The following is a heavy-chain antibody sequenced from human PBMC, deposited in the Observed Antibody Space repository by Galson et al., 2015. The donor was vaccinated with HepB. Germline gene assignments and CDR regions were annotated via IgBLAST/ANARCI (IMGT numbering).Heavy chain of an antibody. Sequence: ETLSLTCTVSGGSISSSSYYWGWIRQPPGKGLEWIGSIYYSGSTYYNPSLKSRVTISVDTSKNQFSLKLSSVTAADTAVYYCARGLRWSSHWGQGTLVTVSS. CDR2: IYYSGST. CDR3: ARGLRWSSH. V-gene: IGHV4-39*01. CDR1: GGSISSSSYY. J-gene: IGHJ4*02. D-gene: IGHD4-23*01.